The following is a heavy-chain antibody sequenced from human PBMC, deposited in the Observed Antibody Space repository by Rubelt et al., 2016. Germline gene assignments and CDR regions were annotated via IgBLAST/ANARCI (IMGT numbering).Heavy chain of an antibody. J-gene: IGHJ5*01. Sequence: QVQLVESGGGVVQPGRSLRLSCAASGFIFRSYGMYWVRQAPGKGLEWVAGIWHDGSKKYYSESVKGRFTISRDNSKNTLYLQMKSLSVEDTGVYYGARERVAVRGCFDSWGQGTLVTVSS. V-gene: IGHV3-33*01. CDR2: IWHDGSKK. D-gene: IGHD6-6*01. CDR3: ARERVAVRGCFDS. CDR1: GFIFRSYG.